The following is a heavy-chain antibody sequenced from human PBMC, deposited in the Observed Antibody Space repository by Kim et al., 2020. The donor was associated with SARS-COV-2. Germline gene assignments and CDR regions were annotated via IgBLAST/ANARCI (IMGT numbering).Heavy chain of an antibody. J-gene: IGHJ5*02. CDR3: VRGGHNFA. V-gene: IGHV3-74*03. Sequence: GGSLRLSCAASGFTFSDYWMHWVRQAPGKGLVWVSLISADGSSTMYVDSVKGRFTISRDNAKSTLYLQMDSLRADDTAVYYCVRGGHNFALGKGTLVTVS. CDR1: GFTFSDYW. CDR2: ISADGSST. D-gene: IGHD1-20*01.